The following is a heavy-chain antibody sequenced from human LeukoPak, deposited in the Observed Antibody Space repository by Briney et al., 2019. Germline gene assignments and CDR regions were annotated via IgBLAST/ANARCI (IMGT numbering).Heavy chain of an antibody. D-gene: IGHD6-13*01. V-gene: IGHV3-7*01. Sequence: PGGSLRLSCSASGFSFSTYWMSWVRQTPETGLEFVANIDRDGSVRNYMDSLRGRSTISGDNAKKSMYLEINSLRADDTAVYYCARDPGSSSFDLWGRGALVTVSS. CDR3: ARDPGSSSFDL. CDR2: IDRDGSVR. J-gene: IGHJ4*02. CDR1: GFSFSTYW.